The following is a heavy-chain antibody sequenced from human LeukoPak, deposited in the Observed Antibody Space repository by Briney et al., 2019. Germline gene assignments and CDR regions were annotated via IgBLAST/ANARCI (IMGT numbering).Heavy chain of an antibody. CDR2: ISGSGGST. V-gene: IGHV3-23*01. CDR3: AKDPVGTEGGSSSWYLFFDY. CDR1: GFTFSSYA. J-gene: IGHJ4*02. D-gene: IGHD6-13*01. Sequence: GGSLRLSCAASGFTFSSYAMSWVRQAPGKGLEWVSAISGSGGSTYYADSVKGRFTISRDNSKNTLYLQMNSLRAEDTAVYYCAKDPVGTEGGSSSWYLFFDYWGQGNLVTVSS.